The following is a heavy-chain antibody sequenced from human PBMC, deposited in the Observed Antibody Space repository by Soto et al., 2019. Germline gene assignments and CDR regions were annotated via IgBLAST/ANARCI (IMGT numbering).Heavy chain of an antibody. CDR1: GGSFSGYY. Sequence: SETLSLTCAVYGGSFSGYYWSWIRQPPGKGLEWIGEINHSGSTNYNPSLKSRVTISVDTSKNQFSLKLSSVTAADTAVYYCARVYSRITVTTHGYYMDVWGKGTTVTVSS. CDR3: ARVYSRITVTTHGYYMDV. V-gene: IGHV4-34*01. J-gene: IGHJ6*03. D-gene: IGHD4-17*01. CDR2: INHSGST.